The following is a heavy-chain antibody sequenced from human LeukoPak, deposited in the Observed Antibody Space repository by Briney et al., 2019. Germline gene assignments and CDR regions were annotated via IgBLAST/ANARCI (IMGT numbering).Heavy chain of an antibody. J-gene: IGHJ4*02. D-gene: IGHD3-22*01. CDR3: ARDDSSGYYDY. Sequence: SETLSLTCAVYGGSFSGYYWSWIRQPPGKGLEWIGEINHSGSTNYNPSLKSRVTISVDTSKNQFSLKLSSVTAADTAVYYCARDDSSGYYDYWGQGTLVTVSS. CDR2: INHSGST. V-gene: IGHV4-34*01. CDR1: GGSFSGYY.